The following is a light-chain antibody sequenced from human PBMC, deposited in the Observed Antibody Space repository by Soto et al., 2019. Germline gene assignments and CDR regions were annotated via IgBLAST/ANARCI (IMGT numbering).Light chain of an antibody. J-gene: IGLJ1*01. CDR1: NNEVGAFNY. Sequence: QSALTQPASVSGSPGQSITISLIGTNNEVGAFNYVSWYQHHPGKAPKLIIYDVTDRPSGVSTRFSASKSGNTASLTISGLQAEDEADYYCSSYTTRNTEVFGTGTKVTVL. CDR3: SSYTTRNTEV. V-gene: IGLV2-14*03. CDR2: DVT.